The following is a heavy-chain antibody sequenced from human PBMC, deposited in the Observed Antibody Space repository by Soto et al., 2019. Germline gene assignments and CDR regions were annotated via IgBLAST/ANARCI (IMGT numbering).Heavy chain of an antibody. CDR3: ARAPGRLPP. D-gene: IGHD1-1*01. CDR1: GESVSSNTAA. Sequence: SQTLSPTCAISGESVSSNTAAWIWIRLSPSRGLEWLGMTYYRSKWDSVYAPSVKSRITINPDTSKNQFSLQLNSVTPADPAINYCARAPGRLPPWGQGTLVTVSS. J-gene: IGHJ5*01. CDR2: TYYRSKWDS. V-gene: IGHV6-1*01.